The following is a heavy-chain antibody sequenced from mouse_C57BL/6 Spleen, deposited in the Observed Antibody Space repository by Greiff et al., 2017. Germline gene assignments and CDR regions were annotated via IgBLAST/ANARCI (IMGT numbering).Heavy chain of an antibody. CDR1: GYTFTDYE. V-gene: IGHV1-15*01. CDR3: TRSGKYLGYVWYLDG. J-gene: IGHJ1*03. D-gene: IGHD2-2*01. Sequence: QVQLQQSGAELVRPGASVTLSCKASGYTFTDYEMHWVKQTPVHGLEWIGAIDPETGGTAYNQKFKGKAILTADKSSSTAYMELRSLTSEDSAVYYCTRSGKYLGYVWYLDGWGTGTTVTVSS. CDR2: IDPETGGT.